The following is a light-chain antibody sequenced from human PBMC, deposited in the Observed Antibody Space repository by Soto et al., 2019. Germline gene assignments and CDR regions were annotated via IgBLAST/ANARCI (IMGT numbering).Light chain of an antibody. J-gene: IGKJ4*01. CDR3: QQYSSSPLT. CDR2: GAS. V-gene: IGKV3-20*01. Sequence: EIVLTQSPGTLSLSPGERATLSCRASQSVSSSFLAWYQQKPGQAPRLLIYGASRRATGIPDRLNGSGSGRDSALNISRLDPEDGAVYFCQQYSSSPLTFSGRTKVEIK. CDR1: QSVSSSF.